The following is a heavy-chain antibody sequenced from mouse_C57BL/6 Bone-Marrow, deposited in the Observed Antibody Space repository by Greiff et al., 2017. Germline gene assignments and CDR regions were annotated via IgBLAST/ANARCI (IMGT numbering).Heavy chain of an antibody. V-gene: IGHV5-6*01. CDR1: GFTFSSYG. J-gene: IGHJ2*01. CDR2: ISSGGSYT. CDR3: ARCSYYFDY. D-gene: IGHD1-1*01. Sequence: EVQRVESGGDLVKPGGSLKLSCAASGFTFSSYGMSWVRQTPDKRLEWVATISSGGSYTYYPDSVKGRFAISRDNAKNTLYLQMSSLKSEDTAMYYCARCSYYFDYWGQGTTLTVSS.